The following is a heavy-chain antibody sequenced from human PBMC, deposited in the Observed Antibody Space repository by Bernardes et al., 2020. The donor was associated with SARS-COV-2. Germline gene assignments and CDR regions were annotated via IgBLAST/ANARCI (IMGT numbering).Heavy chain of an antibody. CDR3: ARDFPYYYDTSGYLEFGGFDI. CDR2: ISAYDGNK. CDR1: GYSFSKYG. D-gene: IGHD3-22*01. J-gene: IGHJ3*02. V-gene: IGHV1-18*01. Sequence: VKVSCQTAGYSFSKYGIAWVRQAPGQGLEWMGWISAYDGNKAYAQNVQGRLTMTTETATSTAYMELRRLSSDDTAVYYCARDFPYYYDTSGYLEFGGFDIWGQGTTVTVFS.